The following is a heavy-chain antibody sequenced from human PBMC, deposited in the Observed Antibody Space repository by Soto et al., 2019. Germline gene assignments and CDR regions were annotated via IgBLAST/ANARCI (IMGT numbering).Heavy chain of an antibody. CDR1: GGSFSGYY. Sequence: SETLSLTCAVYGGSFSGYYWSWIRQPPGKGLEWIGEINHSGSTNYNPSLKSRVTISVDTSKNQFSLKLSSVTAADTAVYYCARGTVFLNKYYFDYWGQGTLVTVSS. J-gene: IGHJ4*02. CDR2: INHSGST. CDR3: ARGTVFLNKYYFDY. D-gene: IGHD4-17*01. V-gene: IGHV4-34*01.